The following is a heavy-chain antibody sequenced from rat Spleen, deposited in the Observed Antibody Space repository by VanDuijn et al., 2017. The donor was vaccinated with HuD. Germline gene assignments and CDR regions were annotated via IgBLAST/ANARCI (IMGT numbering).Heavy chain of an antibody. CDR1: GFSLTTYH. CDR3: ARVGYSGYIRYFDF. Sequence: QVQLKEAGPGLVQPSQTLSLTCTVSGFSLTTYHVSWVRQFPGKGLEWMGVIWTGGSTAYNLLLKSRLSISRDTSKSQVFLKMNSLQTEDTATYYCARVGYSGYIRYFDFWGQGVMVTVSS. CDR2: IWTGGST. D-gene: IGHD1-2*01. V-gene: IGHV2-43*01. J-gene: IGHJ2*01.